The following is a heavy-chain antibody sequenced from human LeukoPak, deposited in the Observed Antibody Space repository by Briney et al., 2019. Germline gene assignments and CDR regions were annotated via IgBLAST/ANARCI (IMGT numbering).Heavy chain of an antibody. CDR3: ARDLDEYSGYYYNY. V-gene: IGHV3-53*01. Sequence: QTGGSLRLSCTASGFTFGDYAMSWVRQAPGKGLEWVSVIYSGGSTYYADSVKGRFTISRDNSKNTLFLQMNSLRAEDSAVYYCARDLDEYSGYYYNYWGQGTLVTVSS. CDR2: IYSGGST. CDR1: GFTFGDYA. D-gene: IGHD3-22*01. J-gene: IGHJ4*02.